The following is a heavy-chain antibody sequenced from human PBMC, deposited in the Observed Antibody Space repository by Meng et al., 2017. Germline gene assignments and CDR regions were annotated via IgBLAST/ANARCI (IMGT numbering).Heavy chain of an antibody. D-gene: IGHD3-10*01. J-gene: IGHJ3*02. CDR3: AREVPLSMVRGVNDAFDI. V-gene: IGHV3-7*01. CDR1: GFTFSSYW. CDR2: IKQDGSEK. Sequence: GESLKISCAASGFTFSSYWMSWVRQAPGKGLEWVANIKQDGSEKYYVDSVKGRFTISRDNAKNSLYLQMNSLRAEDTAVYYCAREVPLSMVRGVNDAFDIWGQGTMVTVSS.